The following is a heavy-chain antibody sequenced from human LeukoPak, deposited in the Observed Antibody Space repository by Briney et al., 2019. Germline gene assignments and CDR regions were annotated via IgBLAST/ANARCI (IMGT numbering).Heavy chain of an antibody. Sequence: SETLSLTCTVSGGSISSYYWSWIRQPPGKGLEWIGYIYYTGSTYYNPSPKSRVSISVDTSKNQFSLRLSSVTAADTALYYCAIGSIPENWFDPWGQGTLVTVSS. CDR3: AIGSIPENWFDP. CDR2: IYYTGST. V-gene: IGHV4-59*01. J-gene: IGHJ5*02. CDR1: GGSISSYY.